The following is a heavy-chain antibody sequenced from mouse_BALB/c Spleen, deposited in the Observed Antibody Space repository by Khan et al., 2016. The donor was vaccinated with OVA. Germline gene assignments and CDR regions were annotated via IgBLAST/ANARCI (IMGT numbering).Heavy chain of an antibody. Sequence: VQLQQSGAELARPGASVKMSCKASGYTFTSYTIHWIKMRPGQGLEWIGYINPSNGYTNYNQKFKDKATLTADKSSTTTYMKLSSLTPDDSAVYNCVRDGDYYRNDGWFAYWGLGTLVTVSA. V-gene: IGHV1-4*01. D-gene: IGHD2-14*01. CDR2: INPSNGYT. CDR3: VRDGDYYRNDGWFAY. CDR1: GYTFTSYT. J-gene: IGHJ3*01.